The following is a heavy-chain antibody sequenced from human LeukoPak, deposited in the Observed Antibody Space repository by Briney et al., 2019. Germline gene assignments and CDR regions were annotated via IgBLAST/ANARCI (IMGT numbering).Heavy chain of an antibody. CDR3: ARGTSYYYQYMDV. CDR1: GGSISSYY. V-gene: IGHV4-59*01. D-gene: IGHD2-8*01. Sequence: SETLSLTCTVSGGSISSYYWSWFRQPPGEGLEWIGYIYYSGSTNYNPSLKSRVTISVDTSKNQFSVKLSSVTAADTAVYYCARGTSYYYQYMDVWGKGTTVTISS. CDR2: IYYSGST. J-gene: IGHJ6*03.